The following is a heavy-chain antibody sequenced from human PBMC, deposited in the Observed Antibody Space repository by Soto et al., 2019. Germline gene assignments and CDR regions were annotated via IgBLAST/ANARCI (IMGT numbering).Heavy chain of an antibody. CDR2: LSYEGSEE. Sequence: SLRLSCATSGFNFGVFGMHWVRQAPGKGLEWLSVLSYEGSEEYYADSVRGRFTISRDNSKSTLFLQMDSLRVEDAGVYYCALTRRTALLDLAGPGFDYWGQGTLVTVSS. CDR1: GFNFGVFG. J-gene: IGHJ4*02. V-gene: IGHV3-30*03. CDR3: ALTRRTALLDLAGPGFDY. D-gene: IGHD6-19*01.